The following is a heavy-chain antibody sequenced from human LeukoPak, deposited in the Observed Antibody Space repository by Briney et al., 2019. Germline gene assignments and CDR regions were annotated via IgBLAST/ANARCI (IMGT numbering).Heavy chain of an antibody. J-gene: IGHJ4*02. D-gene: IGHD3-3*02. CDR1: GGSISSYY. V-gene: IGHV4-59*01. CDR3: ARLHGDPFLEHYYFDY. Sequence: SETLSLTCTVSGGSISSYYWSWIRQPPGKGLEWIGYIYYSGSTNYNPSLKSRVTISVDTSKNQFSLKLSSVTAADTAVYYCARLHGDPFLEHYYFDYWGQGTLVTVSS. CDR2: IYYSGST.